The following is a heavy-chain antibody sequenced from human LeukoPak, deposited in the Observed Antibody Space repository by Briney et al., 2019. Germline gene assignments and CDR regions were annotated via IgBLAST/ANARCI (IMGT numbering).Heavy chain of an antibody. CDR2: IVVGSGNT. J-gene: IGHJ4*02. D-gene: IGHD5-12*01. Sequence: SVKVSCKASGFTFTSSAVQWVRQARGQRLEWIGWIVVGSGNTNYAQKFQERVTITRDMSTSTAYMELSSLRSEDTAVYYCAAETSGNIVATANFDYWGQGTLVTVPS. CDR3: AAETSGNIVATANFDY. V-gene: IGHV1-58*01. CDR1: GFTFTSSA.